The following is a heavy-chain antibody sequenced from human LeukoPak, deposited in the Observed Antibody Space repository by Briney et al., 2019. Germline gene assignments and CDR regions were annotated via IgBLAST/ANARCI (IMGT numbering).Heavy chain of an antibody. Sequence: QSGGSLRLSCAASGFTVSSNYMSWVRQAPGKGLEWVSVIYSGGSTYDADSVKDRFTISRDISKNTLYLQMSSLRAEDTAVYYCARAVEPGPYFADWGQGTLVTVSS. V-gene: IGHV3-66*01. CDR1: GFTVSSNY. J-gene: IGHJ4*02. D-gene: IGHD1-14*01. CDR2: IYSGGST. CDR3: ARAVEPGPYFAD.